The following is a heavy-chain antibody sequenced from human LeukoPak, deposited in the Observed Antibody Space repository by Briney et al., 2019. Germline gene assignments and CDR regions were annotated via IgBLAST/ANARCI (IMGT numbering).Heavy chain of an antibody. Sequence: PGGSLRLSCAASGFTFSSYGMNWVRQAPGKGLEWVSVISGSGGRTYYADSVKGRFTISRDNSKNTLYLQMNSLRAEDTAVYYCAKGSPSLMGVFDYWGQGTLVTVSS. D-gene: IGHD2-8*01. CDR2: ISGSGGRT. CDR1: GFTFSSYG. J-gene: IGHJ4*02. CDR3: AKGSPSLMGVFDY. V-gene: IGHV3-23*01.